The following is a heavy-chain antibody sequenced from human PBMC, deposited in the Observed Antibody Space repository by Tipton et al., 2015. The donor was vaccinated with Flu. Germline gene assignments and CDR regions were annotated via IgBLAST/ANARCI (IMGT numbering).Heavy chain of an antibody. CDR3: ARGGLPVVRNALDI. CDR2: IYYSGST. J-gene: IGHJ3*02. D-gene: IGHD3-22*01. V-gene: IGHV4-31*03. Sequence: TLSLTCTVSGGSISSGAYYWSWIRQHPGKGLEWIGYIYYSGSTYYNPSLKSRLTISVDTSKNQFSLKLSSVTAADTAVYYCARGGLPVVRNALDIWGQGTMVTVSS. CDR1: GGSISSGAYY.